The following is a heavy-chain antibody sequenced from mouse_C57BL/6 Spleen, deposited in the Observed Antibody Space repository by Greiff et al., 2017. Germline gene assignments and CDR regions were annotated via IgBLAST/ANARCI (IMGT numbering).Heavy chain of an antibody. Sequence: VQLQQPGAELVRPGSSVKLSCKASGYTFTSYWMHWVKQRPIQGLEWIGNIDPSDSETHYNQKFKDKATLTVDKSSSTAYMQLSSLTSEDSAVYYCARWAGSSLDYWGQGTTLTVSS. CDR3: ARWAGSSLDY. D-gene: IGHD1-1*01. CDR2: IDPSDSET. J-gene: IGHJ2*01. V-gene: IGHV1-52*01. CDR1: GYTFTSYW.